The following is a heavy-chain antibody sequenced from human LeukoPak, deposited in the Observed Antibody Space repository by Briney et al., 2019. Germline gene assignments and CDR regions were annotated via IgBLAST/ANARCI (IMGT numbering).Heavy chain of an antibody. CDR2: INSDESST. J-gene: IGHJ4*02. Sequence: GGSLRLSCAASGFTFSSYWMHWVRQAPGKGLVWVSCINSDESSTRYADSVKGRFTISRDNAKNTLYLQMNSLRVEDTAVYYCARRYYYDSSGYPNFDYWGQGTLVTVSS. CDR1: GFTFSSYW. D-gene: IGHD3-22*01. CDR3: ARRYYYDSSGYPNFDY. V-gene: IGHV3-74*01.